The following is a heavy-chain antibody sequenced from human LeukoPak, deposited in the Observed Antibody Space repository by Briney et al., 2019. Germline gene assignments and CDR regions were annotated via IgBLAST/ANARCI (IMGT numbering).Heavy chain of an antibody. J-gene: IGHJ4*02. D-gene: IGHD3-22*01. CDR1: GFTVGSNY. CDR2: IYSGGST. V-gene: IGHV3-66*04. CDR3: ASHDSSGYYYYFDY. Sequence: GGSLRLSCAASGFTVGSNYMSWVRQAPGKGLEWVSVIYSGGSTYYADSVKGRFTISRDNSKNTLYLQMNSLRAEDTAVYYCASHDSSGYYYYFDYWGQGTLVTVSS.